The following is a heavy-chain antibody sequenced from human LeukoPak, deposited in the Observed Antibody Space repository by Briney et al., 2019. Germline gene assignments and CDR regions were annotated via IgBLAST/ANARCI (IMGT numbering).Heavy chain of an antibody. CDR3: ARDGRLRFLEWLFS. Sequence: GGCVRLSCAASGYTFSGYWMSWVRQAPGKGLEWVANIKQDGSEKYYVDSVKGRFTISRDNAKNSLYLQMNSLRAEDTAVYYCARDGRLRFLEWLFSWGQGTLVTVSS. V-gene: IGHV3-7*01. CDR2: IKQDGSEK. D-gene: IGHD3-3*01. J-gene: IGHJ5*02. CDR1: GYTFSGYW.